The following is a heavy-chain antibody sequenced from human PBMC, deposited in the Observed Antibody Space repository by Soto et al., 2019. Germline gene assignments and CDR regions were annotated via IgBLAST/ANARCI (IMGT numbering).Heavy chain of an antibody. CDR3: AKTRNEWLSTKN. CDR1: GFTFSSYG. V-gene: IGHV3-30*18. CDR2: ISYDGSNK. Sequence: GGSLRLSCAASGFTFSSYGMHWVRQAPGKGLEWVAVISYDGSNKYYADSVKGRFTISRDNSKNTLYLQMNSLRAEDTAVYYCAKTRNEWLSTKNWGQGTLVTVSS. J-gene: IGHJ4*02. D-gene: IGHD3-3*01.